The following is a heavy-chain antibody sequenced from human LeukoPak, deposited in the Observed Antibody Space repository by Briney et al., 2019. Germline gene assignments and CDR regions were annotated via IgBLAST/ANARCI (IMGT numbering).Heavy chain of an antibody. CDR2: IKQDGSEK. D-gene: IGHD6-19*01. J-gene: IGHJ4*02. V-gene: IGHV3-7*01. CDR1: GFTFSSYW. Sequence: GGSLRLSCAASGFTFSSYWMSLVRQAPGKGLEWVANIKQDGSEKYYVDSVKGRFTISRDNAKNSLYLQMNSLRAEDTAVCYCAREGYSSGWYDPYYFDYWGQGTLVTVSS. CDR3: AREGYSSGWYDPYYFDY.